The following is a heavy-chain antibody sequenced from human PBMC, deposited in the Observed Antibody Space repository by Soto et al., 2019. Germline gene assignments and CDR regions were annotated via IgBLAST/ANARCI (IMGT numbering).Heavy chain of an antibody. CDR3: ASRPPARRLHLGELSPDFDY. J-gene: IGHJ4*02. Sequence: SETLSLTCAVYGGSFSGYYWSWIRQPPGKGLEWIGEINHSGSTNYNPSLKSRVTISVDTSKNQFSLKLSSVTAADTAVYYCASRPPARRLHLGELSPDFDYWGQGTLVTVSS. CDR1: GGSFSGYY. D-gene: IGHD3-16*02. V-gene: IGHV4-34*01. CDR2: INHSGST.